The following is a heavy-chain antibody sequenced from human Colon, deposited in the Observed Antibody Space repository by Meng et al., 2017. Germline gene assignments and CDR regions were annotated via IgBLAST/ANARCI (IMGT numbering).Heavy chain of an antibody. CDR1: GGSVSSGSYY. V-gene: IGHV4-61*01. Sequence: QGQLQESGPGLVRPSDTLSVPCTVSGGSVSSGSYYWSWIRQPPGKGLEWIGYIYYSGSTNYNPSLKSRVTISVDTSKNQFSLKLSSVTAADTAVYYCARNYGPWGQGTLVTVSS. CDR2: IYYSGST. CDR3: ARNYGP. D-gene: IGHD4-17*01. J-gene: IGHJ5*02.